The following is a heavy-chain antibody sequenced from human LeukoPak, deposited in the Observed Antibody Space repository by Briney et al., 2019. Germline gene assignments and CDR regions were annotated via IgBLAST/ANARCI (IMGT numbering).Heavy chain of an antibody. J-gene: IGHJ5*02. CDR3: ARDLRGWFDP. V-gene: IGHV4-59*01. CDR1: GGSISSYY. D-gene: IGHD3-16*01. Sequence: SETLSLTCTVSGGSISSYYWSWIRQPPGKGLEWIGYIYYSGSTNYNPSLKSRVTISVDTSKNQFSLKLSSVTAADTAVYYCARDLRGWFDPWGQGTLVTVSS. CDR2: IYYSGST.